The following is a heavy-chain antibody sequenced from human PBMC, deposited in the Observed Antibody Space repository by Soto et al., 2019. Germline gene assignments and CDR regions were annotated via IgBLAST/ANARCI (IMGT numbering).Heavy chain of an antibody. D-gene: IGHD2-2*01. CDR1: GASIDSNDW. CDR2: IYRSGST. CDR3: AAVSGGCSATSCQLDP. Sequence: SDTLSLTCAVSGASIDSNDWWTWLRHSPGKRLEWIGEIYRSGSTNYNPSLESRVTISADKSRKQFALKLISVTAADTAVYYCAAVSGGCSATSCQLDPWGQGTLVPVSS. J-gene: IGHJ5*02. V-gene: IGHV4-4*02.